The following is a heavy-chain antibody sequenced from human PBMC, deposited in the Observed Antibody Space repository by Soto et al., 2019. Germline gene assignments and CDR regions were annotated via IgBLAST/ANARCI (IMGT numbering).Heavy chain of an antibody. Sequence: QVQLVQSGAEVKKPGASVKVSCKASGYTFTSYYMHWVRQAPGQGLEWMGIINPSGGSTSYAQKFQGRVTMTRDTSTSTVYMELSSLRSEDTAVYYCASTAGADYYYYGMDVWGQGTTVTVSS. V-gene: IGHV1-46*01. J-gene: IGHJ6*02. CDR1: GYTFTSYY. CDR2: INPSGGST. CDR3: ASTAGADYYYYGMDV. D-gene: IGHD6-19*01.